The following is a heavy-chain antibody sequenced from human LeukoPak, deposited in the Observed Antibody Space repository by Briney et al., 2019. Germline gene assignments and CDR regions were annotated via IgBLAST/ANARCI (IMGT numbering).Heavy chain of an antibody. D-gene: IGHD2-2*01. CDR1: GYTFTTYG. CDR3: ARDCSTSCYWFDP. V-gene: IGHV1-18*01. Sequence: ASVKVSCTASGYTFTTYGISWVRQAPGQGLEWMGWISGYDGNTKYAQKLQGRVTMTTDTSTSTAYMELRSLRSDDTAVYCCARDCSTSCYWFDPWGKGTLVTVAS. CDR2: ISGYDGNT. J-gene: IGHJ5*02.